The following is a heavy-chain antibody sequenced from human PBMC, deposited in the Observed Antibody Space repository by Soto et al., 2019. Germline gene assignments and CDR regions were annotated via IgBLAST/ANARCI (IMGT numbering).Heavy chain of an antibody. D-gene: IGHD3-3*01. Sequence: GGSLRLSCAASGFTFSSYSMNWVRQAPGKGLEWVSYISSSSSTIYYADSVKGRFTISRDNAKNSLYLQMNSLRAEDTAVYYCARGYDFWSGYLGYFDYWGQGTLVTVSS. J-gene: IGHJ4*02. V-gene: IGHV3-48*01. CDR3: ARGYDFWSGYLGYFDY. CDR1: GFTFSSYS. CDR2: ISSSSSTI.